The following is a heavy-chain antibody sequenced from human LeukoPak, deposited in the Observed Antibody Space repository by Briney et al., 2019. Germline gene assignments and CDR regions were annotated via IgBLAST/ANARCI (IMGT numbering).Heavy chain of an antibody. Sequence: ASVKVSCKASDYTFTNYGITWVRQTPGQGLEWVGWISPYNGNTNYAQKFQGRVTMTADTSTSTAYMELRSLRSDDTAVYYCARGMEQWLLTGYFPPWGQGTLVTGSS. CDR3: ARGMEQWLLTGYFPP. CDR2: ISPYNGNT. D-gene: IGHD6-19*01. V-gene: IGHV1-18*01. CDR1: DYTFTNYG. J-gene: IGHJ1*01.